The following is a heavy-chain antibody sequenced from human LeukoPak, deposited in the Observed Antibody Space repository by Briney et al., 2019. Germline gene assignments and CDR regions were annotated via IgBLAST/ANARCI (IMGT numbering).Heavy chain of an antibody. Sequence: KSGGSLRLSCAASGFTFSSYSMNWVRQAPGEGLEWVSPISSSSSYIYYADSVKGRFTISRDNAKNSLYLQMNSLRAEDTAVYYCARVPDSGYYYYYYYMDVWGKGTTVTVSS. CDR2: ISSSSSYI. D-gene: IGHD3-22*01. V-gene: IGHV3-21*01. CDR3: ARVPDSGYYYYYYYMDV. CDR1: GFTFSSYS. J-gene: IGHJ6*03.